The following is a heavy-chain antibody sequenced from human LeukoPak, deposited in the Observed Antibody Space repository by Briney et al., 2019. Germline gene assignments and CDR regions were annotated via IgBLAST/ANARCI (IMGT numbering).Heavy chain of an antibody. CDR1: EFSLSDFY. V-gene: IGHV3-72*01. J-gene: IGHJ6*02. D-gene: IGHD6-19*01. Sequence: GGSLRLSCTASEFSLSDFYMDWVRQAPGKGLEWVGRSRTKARGYTTEYAASVRDRFTVSRDESRNSVYLQMDSLRTEDTAVYYCARDRSHSSGWYGDYYYGMDVWGQGTTVTVSS. CDR2: SRTKARGYTT. CDR3: ARDRSHSSGWYGDYYYGMDV.